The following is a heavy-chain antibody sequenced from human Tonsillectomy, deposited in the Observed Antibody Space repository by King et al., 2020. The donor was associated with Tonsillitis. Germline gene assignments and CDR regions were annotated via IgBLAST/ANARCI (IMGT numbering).Heavy chain of an antibody. D-gene: IGHD4-17*01. CDR2: INPNSGGT. CDR3: ARGTTVTTLLYDFGMDV. V-gene: IGHV1-2*02. CDR1: GYTFTDYY. Sequence: VQLVESGAEVRKSGASLKVSCKASGYTFTDYYMLWVRQAPGQGLEWMGWINPNSGGTNYAQKFQGRVTMTRDTSISTAYMELSRLRSDDTAVYYCARGTTVTTLLYDFGMDVWGQGTTVTVSS. J-gene: IGHJ6*02.